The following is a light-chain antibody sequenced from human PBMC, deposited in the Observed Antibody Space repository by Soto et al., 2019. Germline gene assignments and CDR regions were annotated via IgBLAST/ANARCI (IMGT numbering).Light chain of an antibody. Sequence: QSVLTQPTSVSGSPGQSIAISCTGNPNDIGTYDYVSWYQQHPGKAPRLMIYAVSTRPSGVSSRFSGSKSGNTASLTISGLQAEDEADYYCSSYTSSSTLCVFGTGTKLTVL. CDR2: AVS. CDR3: SSYTSSSTLCV. J-gene: IGLJ1*01. V-gene: IGLV2-14*01. CDR1: PNDIGTYDY.